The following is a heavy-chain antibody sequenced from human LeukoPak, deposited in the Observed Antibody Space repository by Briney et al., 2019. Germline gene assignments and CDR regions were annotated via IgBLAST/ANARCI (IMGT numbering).Heavy chain of an antibody. CDR2: IYHSGST. D-gene: IGHD5-24*01. V-gene: IGHV4-38-2*02. CDR3: ARFRDGYNMYVWFDP. Sequence: SETLSLTCTVSGYSISSGYYWGWIRQPPGKGLEWIGSIYHSGSTYYNPSLKSRVTISVDTSKNQFSLKLSSVTAADTAVYYCARFRDGYNMYVWFDPWGQGTLVTVSS. CDR1: GYSISSGYY. J-gene: IGHJ5*02.